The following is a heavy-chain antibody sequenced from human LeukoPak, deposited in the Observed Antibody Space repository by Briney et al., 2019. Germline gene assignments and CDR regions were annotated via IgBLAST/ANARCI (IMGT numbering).Heavy chain of an antibody. CDR2: IYTSGST. Sequence: TLSLTCTVSGGSISSGSYYWSWIRQPAGKGLEWIGRIYTSGSTNYNPSLKSRVTISVDTSKNQFSLKLSSVTAADTAVYYCARAALGYCSSTSCFYYFDYWGQGTLVTVSS. CDR1: GGSISSGSYY. V-gene: IGHV4-61*02. J-gene: IGHJ4*02. D-gene: IGHD2-2*01. CDR3: ARAALGYCSSTSCFYYFDY.